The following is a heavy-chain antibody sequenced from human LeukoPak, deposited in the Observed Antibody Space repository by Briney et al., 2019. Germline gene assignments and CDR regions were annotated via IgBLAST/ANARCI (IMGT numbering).Heavy chain of an antibody. CDR2: INPNSGGT. Sequence: GASVKVSCKASGYTFTGYYMHWVRQAPGQGLEWMGWINPNSGGTNYAQKFQGRVTMTRDTSISTAYMELSRLRSDDTAVYYCARDQSFPEDSGSYNYYYYYMDVWGKGTTVTVSS. CDR3: ARDQSFPEDSGSYNYYYYYMDV. J-gene: IGHJ6*03. D-gene: IGHD1-26*01. CDR1: GYTFTGYY. V-gene: IGHV1-2*02.